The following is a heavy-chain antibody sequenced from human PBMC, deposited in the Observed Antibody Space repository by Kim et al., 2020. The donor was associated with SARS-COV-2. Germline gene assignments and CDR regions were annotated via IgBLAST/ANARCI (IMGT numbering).Heavy chain of an antibody. V-gene: IGHV3-9*01. CDR3: AKGGGSGTYSGDY. D-gene: IGHD3-10*01. Sequence: GYVDSVRGRFTISRDNGANSLYLQMDSLRPEDTALYYCAKGGGSGTYSGDYWGQGPLVTVSS. J-gene: IGHJ4*02.